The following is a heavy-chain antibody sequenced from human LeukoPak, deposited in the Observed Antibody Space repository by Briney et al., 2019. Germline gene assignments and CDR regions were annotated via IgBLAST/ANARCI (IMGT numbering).Heavy chain of an antibody. Sequence: PGGSLRLSCAASGFVFSTYGMHWVRQAPGKGLEWVAVIWDDGSNQYYVDSVRGRFTISRDNSKNTLYLQMNSLRAEDTAIYYCTRVGYIDEGIDYWGQGTLVTVSS. CDR3: TRVGYIDEGIDY. CDR2: IWDDGSNQ. J-gene: IGHJ4*02. D-gene: IGHD5-24*01. CDR1: GFVFSTYG. V-gene: IGHV3-33*01.